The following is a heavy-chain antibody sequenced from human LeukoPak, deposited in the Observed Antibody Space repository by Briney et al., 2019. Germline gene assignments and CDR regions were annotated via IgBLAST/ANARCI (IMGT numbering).Heavy chain of an antibody. D-gene: IGHD3-22*01. Sequence: SETLSLTCTVSGGSISSSSYYWGWIRQSPGKGLEWIGSIYYSGSTYYNPSLKSRVTIFVDTSKNQFSLKLSSVTAADTAVYYCANTYYYNSSGPNWFDPWGQGTLVTVSS. CDR3: ANTYYYNSSGPNWFDP. CDR1: GGSISSSSYY. CDR2: IYYSGST. V-gene: IGHV4-39*01. J-gene: IGHJ5*02.